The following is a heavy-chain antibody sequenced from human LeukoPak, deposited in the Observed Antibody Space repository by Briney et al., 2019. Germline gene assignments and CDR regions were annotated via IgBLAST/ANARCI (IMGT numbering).Heavy chain of an antibody. CDR1: GFTFSSCG. J-gene: IGHJ4*02. V-gene: IGHV3-33*01. CDR2: IWYDGSHK. D-gene: IGHD6-19*01. Sequence: GGSLRLSCAASGFTFSSCGMHWVRQTPGKGLEWVGSIWYDGSHKYYGDSAKGRFTISRDNSKNTLYLQVNSLRDEDTAVYYCARDFPRRNQWHTAGHFDYWGQGTLVTVSS. CDR3: ARDFPRRNQWHTAGHFDY.